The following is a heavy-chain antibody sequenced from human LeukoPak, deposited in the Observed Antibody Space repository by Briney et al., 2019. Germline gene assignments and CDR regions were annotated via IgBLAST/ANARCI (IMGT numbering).Heavy chain of an antibody. J-gene: IGHJ4*02. CDR2: INRGGST. CDR1: GGSFNGNY. D-gene: IGHD3-10*01. CDR3: ARGYASGSYYSY. V-gene: IGHV4-34*01. Sequence: PSETLSLTCVVYGGSFNGNYWSWIRKPPGRGLEWIGEINRGGSTNYNPSLKSRVTISADTSKNQFSLKMTSVTAADTALYYRARGYASGSYYSYWGPGILVTVSS.